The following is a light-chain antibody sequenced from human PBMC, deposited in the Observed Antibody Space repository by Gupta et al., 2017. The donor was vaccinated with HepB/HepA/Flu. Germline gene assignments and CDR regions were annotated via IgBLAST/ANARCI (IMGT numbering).Light chain of an antibody. CDR3: QQRDSTPVT. CDR2: AAS. J-gene: IGKJ4*01. CDR1: QYISSY. Sequence: DIQMTQSPSSLSASVGDRVTITCRASQYISSYLNWYQQKPGTAPKLLIYAASTVQSGVPSRFRDSGSGTDFTLSISRRQPEDFATYYCQQRDSTPVTFGGGTKVDIK. V-gene: IGKV1-39*01.